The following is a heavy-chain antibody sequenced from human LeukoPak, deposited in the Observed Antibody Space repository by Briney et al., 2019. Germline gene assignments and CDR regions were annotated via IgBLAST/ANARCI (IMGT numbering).Heavy chain of an antibody. CDR1: GGTFSSYA. CDR3: ASVNTAMVTVLFY. D-gene: IGHD5-18*01. V-gene: IGHV1-69*05. Sequence: SVKVSCMASGGTFSSYAISWVRQAPGQGLEWMGRIIPIFGTANYAQKFQGRVTITTDESTSTAYMELSSLRSEDTAVYYCASVNTAMVTVLFYWGQGTLVTVSS. J-gene: IGHJ4*02. CDR2: IIPIFGTA.